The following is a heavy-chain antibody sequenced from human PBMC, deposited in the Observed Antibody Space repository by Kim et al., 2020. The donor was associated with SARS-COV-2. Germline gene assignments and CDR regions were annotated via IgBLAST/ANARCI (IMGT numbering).Heavy chain of an antibody. Sequence: GGSLRLSCAASGFTFSDYYMSWIRQAPGKGLEWVSYISSSSSYTNYADSVKGRFTISRDNAKNSLYLQMNSLRAEDTAVYYCARAPPLTIFGVVGHMDVWGQGTTVTVSS. CDR2: ISSSSSYT. CDR3: ARAPPLTIFGVVGHMDV. D-gene: IGHD3-3*01. J-gene: IGHJ6*02. V-gene: IGHV3-11*06. CDR1: GFTFSDYY.